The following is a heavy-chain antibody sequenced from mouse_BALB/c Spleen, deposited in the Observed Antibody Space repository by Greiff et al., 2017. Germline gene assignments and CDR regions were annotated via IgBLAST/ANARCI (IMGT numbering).Heavy chain of an antibody. CDR3: ARSGRATYFDY. V-gene: IGHV1-67*01. J-gene: IGHJ2*01. Sequence: VQLKESGPELVRPGVSVKISCKGSGYTFTDYAMHWVKQSHAKSLEWIGVISTYYGNTNYNQKFKGKATMTVDKSSSTAYMELARLTSEDSAIYYCARSGRATYFDYWGQGTTLTVSS. D-gene: IGHD3-3*01. CDR2: ISTYYGNT. CDR1: GYTFTDYA.